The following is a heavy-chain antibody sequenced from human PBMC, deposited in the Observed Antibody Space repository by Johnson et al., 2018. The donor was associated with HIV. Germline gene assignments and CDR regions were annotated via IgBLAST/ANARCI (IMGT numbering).Heavy chain of an antibody. Sequence: QMLLVESGGGVVQPGRSLRLSCAASGFTFSSYGMHWVRQAPGKGLEWVAVISYDGSNKYYADSVKGRFTISRDNSKNTLYLQMNSLRAEDTAVYYCAFIEDSSLDAFDIWGQGTMVTVSS. J-gene: IGHJ3*02. CDR2: ISYDGSNK. CDR3: AFIEDSSLDAFDI. V-gene: IGHV3-30*03. CDR1: GFTFSSYG. D-gene: IGHD6-6*01.